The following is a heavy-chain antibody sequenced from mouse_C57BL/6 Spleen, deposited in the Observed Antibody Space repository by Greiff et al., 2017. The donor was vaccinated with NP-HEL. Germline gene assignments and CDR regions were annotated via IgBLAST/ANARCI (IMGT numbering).Heavy chain of an antibody. CDR1: GYTFTDYY. Sequence: VQLQQSGPELVKPGASVKISCKASGYTFTDYYMNWVKQSHGKSLEWIGDINPNNGGTSYNQKFKGKATLTVDQSSSTAYMELRSLTSEDSAVYYCARIEGIYDYDGAMDYRGQGTSVTVSS. J-gene: IGHJ4*01. V-gene: IGHV1-26*01. D-gene: IGHD2-4*01. CDR3: ARIEGIYDYDGAMDY. CDR2: INPNNGGT.